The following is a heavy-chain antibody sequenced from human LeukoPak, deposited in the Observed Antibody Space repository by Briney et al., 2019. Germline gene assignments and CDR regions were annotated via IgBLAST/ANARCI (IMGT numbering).Heavy chain of an antibody. CDR1: GYTFTTYP. J-gene: IGHJ4*02. CDR3: ARAQYSSGWYRVHYYFDY. D-gene: IGHD6-19*01. Sequence: ASVKVSCKASGYTFTTYPMHWVRQAPGQRLEWMGWINAGNGNTKYSQKFQGRVTITRDTSASTAYMELSSLRSEDTAVYYCARAQYSSGWYRVHYYFDYWGQGTLVTVSS. CDR2: INAGNGNT. V-gene: IGHV1-3*01.